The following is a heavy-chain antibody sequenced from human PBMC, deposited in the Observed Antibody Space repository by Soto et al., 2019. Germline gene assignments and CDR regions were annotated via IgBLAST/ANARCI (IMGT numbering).Heavy chain of an antibody. CDR1: GYSFTSYC. Sequence: GESLKISCNGSGYSFTSYCIGWVRQMRGKGLEWMGIIYPGDSDTRYSPSFQGQVTISADKSTSTAYLQWSSLKASDSAMYYCARPREAGKNYYGVDVWGQGTTVTVSS. CDR3: ARPREAGKNYYGVDV. CDR2: IYPGDSDT. J-gene: IGHJ6*02. V-gene: IGHV5-51*01. D-gene: IGHD6-19*01.